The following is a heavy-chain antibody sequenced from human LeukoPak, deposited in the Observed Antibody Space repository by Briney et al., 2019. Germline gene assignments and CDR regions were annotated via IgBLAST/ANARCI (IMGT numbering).Heavy chain of an antibody. D-gene: IGHD5-12*01. Sequence: SETLSHTCTVSGGSISSYYWSWIRQPPGKGLEWIGYIYYSGSTNYNPSLKSRVTISVDTSKNQFSLKLSSVTAADTAVYYCARHVGYFDAFDIWGQGTMVTVSS. CDR1: GGSISSYY. J-gene: IGHJ3*02. CDR2: IYYSGST. V-gene: IGHV4-59*08. CDR3: ARHVGYFDAFDI.